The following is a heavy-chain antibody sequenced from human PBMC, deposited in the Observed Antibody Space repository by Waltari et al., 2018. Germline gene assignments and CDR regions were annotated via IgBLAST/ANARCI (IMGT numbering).Heavy chain of an antibody. CDR1: GDSVSSNSAA. Sequence: QVQLQQSGPGLVKPSQTLSLTCAISGDSVSSNSAAWNWIRQSPSRGLEWLGRTYYRSKWYNDYAVSVKSRITITPDTSKNQFSLQLNSVTPEDTAVYYCARGEDIAPWGIPGWYYYYMDVWGKGTTVTVSS. CDR2: TYYRSKWYN. V-gene: IGHV6-1*01. D-gene: IGHD7-27*01. J-gene: IGHJ6*03. CDR3: ARGEDIAPWGIPGWYYYYMDV.